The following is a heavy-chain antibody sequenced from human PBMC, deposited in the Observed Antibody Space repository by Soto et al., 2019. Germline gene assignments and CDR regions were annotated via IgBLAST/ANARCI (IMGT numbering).Heavy chain of an antibody. CDR3: AKQGDGSGSYYNWFDH. CDR1: GFTFSSYA. J-gene: IGHJ5*02. Sequence: GGSLRLSCAASGFTFSSYAMSWVRQAPGKGLEWVSAISGSGGSTYYADSVKGRFTISSDNSKNTLYLQMNSLRAEDTAVYYCAKQGDGSGSYYNWFDHWGQGTLVTVSS. D-gene: IGHD3-10*01. CDR2: ISGSGGST. V-gene: IGHV3-23*01.